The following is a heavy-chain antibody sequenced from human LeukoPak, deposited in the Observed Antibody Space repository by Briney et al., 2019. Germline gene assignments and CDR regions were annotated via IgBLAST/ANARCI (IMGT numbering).Heavy chain of an antibody. V-gene: IGHV6-1*01. D-gene: IGHD1-26*01. CDR2: TYYRSKWDN. Sequence: SQTLSLTCAISGDSVSSSSAAWNWIRQSPSRGLEWLGRTYYRSKWDNDYAGSVKSRITINPDTSKNQFSLQLNSVTPEDTAVYYCARDDVREGATLDYWGQGTLVTVSS. CDR1: GDSVSSSSAA. J-gene: IGHJ4*02. CDR3: ARDDVREGATLDY.